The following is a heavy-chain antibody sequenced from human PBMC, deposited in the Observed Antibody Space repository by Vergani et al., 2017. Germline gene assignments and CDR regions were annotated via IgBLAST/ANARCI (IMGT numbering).Heavy chain of an antibody. CDR1: GFTFSSYS. Sequence: VKLEESGGGVVQPGRSLRLSCAASGFTFSSYSMNWVRQAPGKGLEWVSYISSSSSTIYYADSVKGRFTISRDNAKNSLYLQMNSLRAEDTAVYYCARDMSLWYWGQGTLVTVSS. CDR2: ISSSSSTI. V-gene: IGHV3-48*01. J-gene: IGHJ4*02. CDR3: ARDMSLWY. D-gene: IGHD3/OR15-3a*01.